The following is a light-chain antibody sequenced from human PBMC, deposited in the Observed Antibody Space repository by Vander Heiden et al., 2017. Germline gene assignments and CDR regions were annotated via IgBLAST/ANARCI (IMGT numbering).Light chain of an antibody. V-gene: IGKV1-39*01. Sequence: SQLTQSPSSLYASVGDTVTITCRASQSVTNYLNWYQHKPGDAPKLLIYAASSLQSGVPSRFNGSGSGTDFTLSIISLRPEDFATYFCQQRYSTPLTFGRGTRLEIK. J-gene: IGKJ5*01. CDR2: AAS. CDR3: QQRYSTPLT. CDR1: QSVTNY.